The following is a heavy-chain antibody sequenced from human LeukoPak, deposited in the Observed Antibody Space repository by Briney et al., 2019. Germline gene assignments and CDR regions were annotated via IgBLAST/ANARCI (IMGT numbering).Heavy chain of an antibody. CDR1: GGSINSRDSY. J-gene: IGHJ6*03. D-gene: IGHD2-8*01. Sequence: SETLSLTCTVSGGSINSRDSYWSWIRQRPGEGLEWIGCIYYSWSTYYNPSLKSRITLSLDTSKNQFSLRLSSVTAADTAVYYCARDNGDFRSIYYYMDVWGKGNTVTVSS. CDR2: IYYSWST. V-gene: IGHV4-31*03. CDR3: ARDNGDFRSIYYYMDV.